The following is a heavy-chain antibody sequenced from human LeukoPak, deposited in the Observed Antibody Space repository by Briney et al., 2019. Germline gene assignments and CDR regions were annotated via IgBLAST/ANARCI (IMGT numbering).Heavy chain of an antibody. Sequence: GGSLRLSCAASGFTFSSYGMHWVRQAPGKGLEWVAVIWYDGSNKYYTDSVKGRFTISRDNSKNTLYLQMNSLRAEDTAVYYCAKDQNVDTATRWGQGTLVTVSS. CDR2: IWYDGSNK. J-gene: IGHJ4*02. CDR3: AKDQNVDTATR. D-gene: IGHD5-18*01. CDR1: GFTFSSYG. V-gene: IGHV3-33*06.